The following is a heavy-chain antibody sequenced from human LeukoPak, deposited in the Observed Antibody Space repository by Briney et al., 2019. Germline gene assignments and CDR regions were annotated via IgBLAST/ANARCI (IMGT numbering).Heavy chain of an antibody. Sequence: NPSETLSLTFTVSGGSISSSSYYWGWIRQPPGKGLEWIGSIYYSGSTYYNPSLKSRVTISVDTSKNQFSLKLSSVTAADTAVYYCARRPGCSSSSCSPFDYWGQGTLVTVSS. CDR1: GGSISSSSYY. D-gene: IGHD2-2*01. V-gene: IGHV4-39*01. J-gene: IGHJ4*02. CDR2: IYYSGST. CDR3: ARRPGCSSSSCSPFDY.